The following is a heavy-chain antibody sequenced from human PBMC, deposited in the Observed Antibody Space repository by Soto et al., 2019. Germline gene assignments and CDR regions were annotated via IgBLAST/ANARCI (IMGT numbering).Heavy chain of an antibody. J-gene: IGHJ2*01. CDR1: GFTFSSYA. CDR3: AKDQRLRYSSSWSWYFDL. CDR2: ISGSGGST. V-gene: IGHV3-23*01. D-gene: IGHD6-13*01. Sequence: GGSLRLSCAASGFTFSSYAMSWVRQAPGKGLEWVSAISGSGGSTYYADSVKGRFTISRDNSKNTMYLQMNSLRAEDTAVYYCAKDQRLRYSSSWSWYFDLWGRGTLVTVSS.